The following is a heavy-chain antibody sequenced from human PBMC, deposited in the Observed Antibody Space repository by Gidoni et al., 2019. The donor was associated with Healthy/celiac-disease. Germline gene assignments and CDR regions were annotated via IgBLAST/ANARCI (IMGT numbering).Heavy chain of an antibody. V-gene: IGHV3-30-3*01. Sequence: QVQLVESGGGVVQPGRSLRRSCAASGFTFSSYAMHWVRQAPGKGLEWVAVISYDGSNKYYADSVKGRFTISRDNSKNTLYLQMNSLRAEDTAVYYCARGGSFAPFDYWGQGTLVTVSS. CDR2: ISYDGSNK. D-gene: IGHD3-10*01. CDR3: ARGGSFAPFDY. J-gene: IGHJ4*02. CDR1: GFTFSSYA.